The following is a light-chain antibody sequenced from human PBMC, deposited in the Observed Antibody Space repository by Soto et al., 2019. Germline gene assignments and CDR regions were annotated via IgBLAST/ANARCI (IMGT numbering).Light chain of an antibody. CDR2: DAS. J-gene: IGKJ2*01. V-gene: IGKV3-11*01. Sequence: EVVLTQSPATLSLSPGDRATLSCRASQTISNYLAWYQQKLVQAPRLLIYDASNRATGIPARFSGSGSGTDFTLTISSLEPEDFAVYYCQQRSDWPSFGQGTKLEIK. CDR3: QQRSDWPS. CDR1: QTISNY.